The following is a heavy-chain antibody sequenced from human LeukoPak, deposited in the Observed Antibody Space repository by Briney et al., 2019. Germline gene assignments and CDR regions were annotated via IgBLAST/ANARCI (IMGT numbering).Heavy chain of an antibody. J-gene: IGHJ4*02. Sequence: PGGSLRLSCAASGFTFSSHAMGWVRQAPGKGLEWVSAIDSGGGDTYYADSVKGRLTITRDNYKNTLYLQMNGLRAEDTAVYYCARGIATSSGVDYWGQGTLVTVSS. D-gene: IGHD6-6*01. CDR1: GFTFSSHA. CDR3: ARGIATSSGVDY. CDR2: IDSGGGDT. V-gene: IGHV3-23*01.